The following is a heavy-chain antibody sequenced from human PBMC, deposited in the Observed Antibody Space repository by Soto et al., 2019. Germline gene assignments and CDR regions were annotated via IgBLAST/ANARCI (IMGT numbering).Heavy chain of an antibody. V-gene: IGHV1-2*04. D-gene: IGHD3-22*01. CDR1: GYTFTGYY. J-gene: IGHJ5*02. Sequence: QVQLVQSGAEVKKPGASVKVSCKASGYTFTGYYMHWVRQAPGQGLEWMGWINPNSGGTNYAQKFQGWVTMTRDTSISTAYMELSRLRSDDTAVYYCARSSSMQYYYDSSGYYDHWGQGPLVTVSS. CDR3: ARSSSMQYYYDSSGYYDH. CDR2: INPNSGGT.